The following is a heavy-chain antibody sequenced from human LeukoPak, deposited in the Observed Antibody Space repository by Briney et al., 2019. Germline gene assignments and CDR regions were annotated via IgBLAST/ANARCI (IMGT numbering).Heavy chain of an antibody. J-gene: IGHJ3*02. V-gene: IGHV1-2*02. CDR3: ATGLFTTMIVVNRTTVLDI. D-gene: IGHD3-22*01. CDR2: INPNSGGI. Sequence: ASVKVSCKASRYTFTGYYINWVRQAPGHGLEWMGWINPNSGGIKYGQKFQGRVTMTRDTSISTAYMELSRLTSDDTAVYYCATGLFTTMIVVNRTTVLDIWGQGTIVTVSS. CDR1: RYTFTGYY.